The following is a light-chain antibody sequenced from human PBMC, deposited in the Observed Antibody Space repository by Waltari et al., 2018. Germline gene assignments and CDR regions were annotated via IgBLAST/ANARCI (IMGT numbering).Light chain of an antibody. CDR2: DAF. V-gene: IGKV3-11*01. CDR1: QSVVSS. Sequence: EIVLTQSPATLSLSPGERATLSCRASQSVVSSLAWYQQKPGQAPRLLIYDAFNRATGTPSRFSGSGSGTDFTLTISSLEPEDFAVYYCQQRYIWPPITFGQGTRLEIK. J-gene: IGKJ5*01. CDR3: QQRYIWPPIT.